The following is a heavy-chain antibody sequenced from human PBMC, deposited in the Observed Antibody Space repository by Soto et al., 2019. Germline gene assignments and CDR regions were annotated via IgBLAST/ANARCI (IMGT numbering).Heavy chain of an antibody. CDR1: GGSFSGYY. CDR2: INHSGST. V-gene: IGHV4-34*01. Sequence: QVQLQQWGAGLLKPSETLSLTCAVYGGSFSGYYWSWIRQPPGKGLEWIGEINHSGSTNYNPSLKGRVTISVDTSKNQFSLKLSSVTAADTAVYYCASFYGSGSYYSHPGGAIADYWGQGTLVTVSS. J-gene: IGHJ4*02. D-gene: IGHD3-10*01. CDR3: ASFYGSGSYYSHPGGAIADY.